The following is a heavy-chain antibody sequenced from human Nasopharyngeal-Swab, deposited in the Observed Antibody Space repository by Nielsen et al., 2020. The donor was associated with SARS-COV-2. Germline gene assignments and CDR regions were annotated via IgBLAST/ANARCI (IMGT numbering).Heavy chain of an antibody. D-gene: IGHD6-19*01. Sequence: ASVKVSCKASGYTFTGYYMHWVRQAPGQGLEWMGRINPNSGGTNYAQKLQGRVTMTTDTSTSTAYMELRSLRSDDTAVYYCARDQAVAGTIAKGYFDYWGQGTLVTVSS. CDR3: ARDQAVAGTIAKGYFDY. V-gene: IGHV1-2*06. J-gene: IGHJ4*02. CDR1: GYTFTGYY. CDR2: INPNSGGT.